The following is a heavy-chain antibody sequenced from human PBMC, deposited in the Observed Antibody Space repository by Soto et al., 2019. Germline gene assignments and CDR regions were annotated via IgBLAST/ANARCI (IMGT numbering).Heavy chain of an antibody. V-gene: IGHV1-69*01. D-gene: IGHD5-12*01. CDR1: GGTFNNHA. J-gene: IGHJ5*02. Sequence: QVQLVQSGAEVKKPGSSVKVSCKASGGTFNNHAASWVRQAPGLELEWLGGIIPLLGTTSYAQKFQGRVTITADESTSTAYMELASLRPEDTAVYYCARRVGGHDSIDAWGQGTLVTVSS. CDR3: ARRVGGHDSIDA. CDR2: IIPLLGTT.